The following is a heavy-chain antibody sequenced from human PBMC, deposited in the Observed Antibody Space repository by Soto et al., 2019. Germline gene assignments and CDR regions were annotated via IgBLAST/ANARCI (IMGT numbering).Heavy chain of an antibody. Sequence: ESGGGLVKPGGSLILSCAASGFTFSTYSMNWVRQAPGKGLEWVSSISSSSTYIYYADSVKGRCTISRDNAKNSLYLQMNSLRAEDTAVYYCARAEGGRLDYWGQGTLVTVSS. CDR2: ISSSSTYI. J-gene: IGHJ4*02. V-gene: IGHV3-21*01. D-gene: IGHD2-15*01. CDR3: ARAEGGRLDY. CDR1: GFTFSTYS.